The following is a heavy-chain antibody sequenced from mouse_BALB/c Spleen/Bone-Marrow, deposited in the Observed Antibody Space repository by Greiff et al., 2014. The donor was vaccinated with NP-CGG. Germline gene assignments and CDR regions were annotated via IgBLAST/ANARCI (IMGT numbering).Heavy chain of an antibody. CDR2: ISSGGSYT. D-gene: IGHD2-4*01. V-gene: IGHV5-6*01. CDR3: ARQDYDWFAY. J-gene: IGHJ3*01. CDR1: GFTFSSYG. Sequence: EVQLQQSGGDLVKPGGSLKLSCAASGFTFSSYGMSWVRQTPDKRQEWVATISSGGSYTYYPDSVKGRFTISRDNAKNTLYLQMSSLKSEDTAMYYCARQDYDWFAYWGQGTLVTVSA.